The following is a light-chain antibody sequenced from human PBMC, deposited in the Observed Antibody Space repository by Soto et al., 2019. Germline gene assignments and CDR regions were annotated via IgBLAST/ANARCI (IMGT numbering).Light chain of an antibody. CDR2: DAS. V-gene: IGKV3-11*01. CDR1: KSVSSY. CDR3: QQRSNWPST. Sequence: EIVLTQSPATLSLSPGERATLSCRASKSVSSYLAWYQHKPDQAPRHLIYDASNRASGIPARFSGRGSGSDFTLTISSLEPDDFAVYYCQQRSNWPSTFGGGTKVEIK. J-gene: IGKJ4*01.